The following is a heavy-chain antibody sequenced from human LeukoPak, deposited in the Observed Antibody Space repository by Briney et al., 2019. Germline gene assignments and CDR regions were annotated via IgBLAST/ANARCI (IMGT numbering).Heavy chain of an antibody. Sequence: GRSLRLSCAASGFTFSSLAMHWVRQAPDKGLEWVAVISYDGSNKYYADSVKGRFTISRDNSKNTLYLQMNSLRADDTAVYYCARDRDSSGWYEGFDYWGQGTLVTVPS. V-gene: IGHV3-30-3*01. D-gene: IGHD6-19*01. CDR2: ISYDGSNK. CDR1: GFTFSSLA. CDR3: ARDRDSSGWYEGFDY. J-gene: IGHJ4*02.